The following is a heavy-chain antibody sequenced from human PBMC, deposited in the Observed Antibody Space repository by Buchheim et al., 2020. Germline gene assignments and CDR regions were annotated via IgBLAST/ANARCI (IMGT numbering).Heavy chain of an antibody. CDR2: TRNKRNSYTT. CDR3: ARGEYGDYFYYGMDV. CDR1: GFTFSDHY. D-gene: IGHD4-17*01. Sequence: EAQLVESGGGLVQPGGSLRLSCAASGFTFSDHYLDWVRQAPGKGLEWVGRTRNKRNSYTTQYAASVEGRFTFSRDDSKNSQYLEMNSLKTEDTAVYYCARGEYGDYFYYGMDVWGQGTT. V-gene: IGHV3-72*01. J-gene: IGHJ6*02.